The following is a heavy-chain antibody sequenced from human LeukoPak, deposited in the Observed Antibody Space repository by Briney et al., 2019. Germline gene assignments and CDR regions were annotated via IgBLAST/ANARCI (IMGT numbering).Heavy chain of an antibody. CDR2: IIPIFGTA. CDR3: ARSSASIVVVPAAMHYYYGMDV. Sequence: GASVKVSCKASGGTFSSYAISWVRQAPGQGLEWMGGIIPIFGTANYAQKFQGRVTITADESTSTAYMELSSLRSEDTAVYYCARSSASIVVVPAAMHYYYGMDVWGEGTTVTVSS. V-gene: IGHV1-69*13. D-gene: IGHD2-2*01. J-gene: IGHJ6*04. CDR1: GGTFSSYA.